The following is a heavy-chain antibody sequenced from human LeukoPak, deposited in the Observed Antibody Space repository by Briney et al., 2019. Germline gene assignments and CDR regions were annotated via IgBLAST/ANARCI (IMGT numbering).Heavy chain of an antibody. V-gene: IGHV1-18*04. D-gene: IGHD2-15*01. CDR1: GYTFTGYY. J-gene: IGHJ4*02. CDR2: ISAYNGNT. Sequence: GASVKVSCKASGYTFTGYYMHWVRQAPGQGLEWMGWISAYNGNTNYAQKLQGRVTMTTDTSTSTAYMELRSLRSDDTAVYYCARVSGGYCSGGSCYWFERHFDYWGQGTLVTVSS. CDR3: ARVSGGYCSGGSCYWFERHFDY.